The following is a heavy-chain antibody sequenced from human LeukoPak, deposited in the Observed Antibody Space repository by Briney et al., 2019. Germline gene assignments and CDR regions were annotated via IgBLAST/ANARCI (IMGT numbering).Heavy chain of an antibody. CDR3: ARARGGY. Sequence: SETLSLTCAVYGGSSSGYYWSWIRQPPGKGLEWIGEINHSGSTNYNPSLKSRVTISVDTSKNQFSLKLSSVTAADTAVYYCARARGGYWGQGTLATVSS. J-gene: IGHJ4*02. CDR2: INHSGST. CDR1: GGSSSGYY. D-gene: IGHD3-16*01. V-gene: IGHV4-34*01.